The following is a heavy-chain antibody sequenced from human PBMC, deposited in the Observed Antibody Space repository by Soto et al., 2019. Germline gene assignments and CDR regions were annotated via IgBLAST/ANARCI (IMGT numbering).Heavy chain of an antibody. CDR3: ARVYYFWSGYYGYFDY. Sequence: SQTLSLTCAISGDSVSSNSAAWNWIRQSPSRGLEWLGRTYYRSKWYNDYAVSVKSRITINPDTSKNQFSLKLSSVTAADTAVYYCARVYYFWSGYYGYFDYWGQGTLVTVSS. V-gene: IGHV6-1*01. J-gene: IGHJ4*02. CDR2: TYYRSKWYN. D-gene: IGHD3-3*01. CDR1: GDSVSSNSAA.